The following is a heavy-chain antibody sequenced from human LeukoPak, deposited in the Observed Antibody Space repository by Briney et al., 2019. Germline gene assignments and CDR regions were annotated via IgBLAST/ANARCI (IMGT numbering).Heavy chain of an antibody. J-gene: IGHJ6*02. CDR3: ARQYYYDSSGTYYYYGMDV. V-gene: IGHV4-39*01. D-gene: IGHD3-22*01. Sequence: SETLSLTCTVSGGSISSSSYYWGWIRQPPGKGLEWIGSIYYSGSTYYNPSLKSRATISVDTSKNQFSLKLSSVTAADTAVYYCARQYYYDSSGTYYYYGMDVWGQGTTVTVSS. CDR1: GGSISSSSYY. CDR2: IYYSGST.